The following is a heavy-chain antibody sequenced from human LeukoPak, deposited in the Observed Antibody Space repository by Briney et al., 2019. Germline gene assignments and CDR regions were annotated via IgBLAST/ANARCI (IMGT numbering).Heavy chain of an antibody. Sequence: PSETLSLTCTVSGGSISSYYWSWIRQPPGKGLEWIGYIYYSGSTNYNPSLKSRVTISVDTSKNQFSLKLSSVTAADTAVYYCARDRLAPKLRYFDWLFPHGNFDYWGQGTLVTVSS. CDR3: ARDRLAPKLRYFDWLFPHGNFDY. D-gene: IGHD3-9*01. CDR1: GGSISSYY. J-gene: IGHJ4*02. V-gene: IGHV4-59*12. CDR2: IYYSGST.